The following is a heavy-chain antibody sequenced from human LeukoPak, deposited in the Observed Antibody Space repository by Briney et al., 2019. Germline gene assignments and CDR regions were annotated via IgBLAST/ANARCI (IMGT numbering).Heavy chain of an antibody. CDR3: AKAPGRSGYFPHYYYYMDV. CDR2: INRDGSEK. CDR1: GLPFSDHW. D-gene: IGHD3-3*01. V-gene: IGHV3-7*03. J-gene: IGHJ6*03. Sequence: PGGSLRLSCAASGLPFSDHWLSWFRQSPGKGLEWVAHINRDGSEKQYLDSVKGRFTISRDNARNSQYLQMSNLRAEDTAVYYCAKAPGRSGYFPHYYYYMDVWGKGTTVTVSS.